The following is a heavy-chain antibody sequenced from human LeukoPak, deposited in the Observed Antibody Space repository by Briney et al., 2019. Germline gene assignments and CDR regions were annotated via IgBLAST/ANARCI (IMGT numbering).Heavy chain of an antibody. CDR2: ISGSGGST. Sequence: PGGSLRLSCAASGFTFSSYAMSWVRQAPGKGLEWVSAISGSGGSTYYADSVKGRFTISRDNSKNTLYLQMNSLRAEDTAVYYCARGVFSGGVLDVWGQGTTVTVSS. CDR1: GFTFSSYA. D-gene: IGHD1-26*01. CDR3: ARGVFSGGVLDV. J-gene: IGHJ6*02. V-gene: IGHV3-23*01.